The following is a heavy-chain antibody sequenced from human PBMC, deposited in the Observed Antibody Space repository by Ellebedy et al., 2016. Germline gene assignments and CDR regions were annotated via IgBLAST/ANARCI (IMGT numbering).Heavy chain of an antibody. CDR3: ARAAGGPYQFDY. V-gene: IGHV3-7*01. J-gene: IGHJ4*02. Sequence: GESLKISCTASRFTLSNYWMSWVRQSPGKGLEWVANIKQDGSEKYYVDSVRGRFTISRDNAKNTLYLHVNSLRVEDTAIYYCARAAGGPYQFDYWGQGTLVAVSS. CDR1: RFTLSNYW. CDR2: IKQDGSEK. D-gene: IGHD2-2*01.